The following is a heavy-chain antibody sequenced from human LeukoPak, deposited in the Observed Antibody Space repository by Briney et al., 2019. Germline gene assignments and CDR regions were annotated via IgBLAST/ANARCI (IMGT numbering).Heavy chain of an antibody. CDR1: GFTFSSYA. D-gene: IGHD5-24*01. CDR3: AKALTGYKSLYFDS. CDR2: ISGSGAST. V-gene: IGHV3-23*01. J-gene: IGHJ4*02. Sequence: GGSLRLSGAASGFTFSSYAMSWVRQAPGKGLEWVSTISGSGASTYYADSVKGRFTISRDNSKNTLYLQMNSLRAEGAAVYYCAKALTGYKSLYFDSWGQGTLVTVSS.